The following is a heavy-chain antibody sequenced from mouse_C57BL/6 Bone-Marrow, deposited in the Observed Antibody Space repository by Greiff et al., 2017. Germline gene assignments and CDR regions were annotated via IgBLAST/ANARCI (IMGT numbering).Heavy chain of an antibody. CDR1: GFTFSDYG. J-gene: IGHJ2*01. CDR2: ISSGRSTI. D-gene: IGHD4-1*02. V-gene: IGHV5-17*01. Sequence: VQLKESGGGLVKPGGSLKLSCAASGFTFSDYGMHWVRQAPEKGLEWVAYISSGRSTIYYADTVKGRFTISRDNAKNTLFLQMTSLRSEDTAMYYCARFNWDYFDYWGQGTTLTVSS. CDR3: ARFNWDYFDY.